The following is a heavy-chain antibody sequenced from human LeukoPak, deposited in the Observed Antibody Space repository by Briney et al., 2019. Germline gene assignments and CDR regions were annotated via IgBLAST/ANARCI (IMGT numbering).Heavy chain of an antibody. J-gene: IGHJ4*02. Sequence: GGSLRLSCAASGFTFDDYAMHWVRQAPGKGLEWVSLISGDGGSTYYADSVKGRFTISRDNSKNSLYLQMNSLRTEDTALYYCAKVRDYYDSYGVALDFDYWGQGTLVTVSS. D-gene: IGHD3-22*01. CDR3: AKVRDYYDSYGVALDFDY. CDR1: GFTFDDYA. V-gene: IGHV3-43*02. CDR2: ISGDGGST.